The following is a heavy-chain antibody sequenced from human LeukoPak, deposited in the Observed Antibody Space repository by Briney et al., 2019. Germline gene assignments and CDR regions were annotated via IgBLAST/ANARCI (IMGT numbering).Heavy chain of an antibody. CDR3: ARDRNYYDSSGKGFDS. CDR1: GGSISSSSYY. CDR2: INHSGST. Sequence: SETLSLTCTVSGGSISSSSYYCSWIRQPPGNGLEWIGEINHSGSTNYNPSLKSRVTISVDTSKNQFSLKPSSVTAADTAVYYCARDRNYYDSSGKGFDSWGQGTLVTVSS. J-gene: IGHJ4*02. D-gene: IGHD3-22*01. V-gene: IGHV4-39*07.